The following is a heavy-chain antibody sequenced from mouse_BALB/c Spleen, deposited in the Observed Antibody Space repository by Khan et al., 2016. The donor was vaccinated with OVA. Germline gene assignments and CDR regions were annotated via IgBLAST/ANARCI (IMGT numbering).Heavy chain of an antibody. CDR2: IYPGNGNT. Sequence: QIQLVQSGPELVRPGTSVKISCKASGYIFTDYYINWVKQKPGQGLEWIGWIYPGNGNTKYNEKFKGMATLTVDTSSSTAYMDFSSLTSEDTAVYFCARGGYYGNSLFDYWGQGTTLTVSS. CDR3: ARGGYYGNSLFDY. V-gene: IGHV1-84*02. J-gene: IGHJ2*01. D-gene: IGHD1-1*01. CDR1: GYIFTDYY.